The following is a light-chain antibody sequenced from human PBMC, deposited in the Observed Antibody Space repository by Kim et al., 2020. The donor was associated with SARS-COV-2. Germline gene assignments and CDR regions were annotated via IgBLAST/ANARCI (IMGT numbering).Light chain of an antibody. V-gene: IGLV4-69*01. J-gene: IGLJ2*01. CDR1: SGHSRYA. CDR2: LNTDGSH. CDR3: QTWGTGIVV. Sequence: SVKLTCTLSSGHSRYAIAWHQQQPEKGPRYLMKLNTDGSHNKGDGIPDRFSGSSSGAERYLTISSLQSEDEADYYCQTWGTGIVVFGGGTQLTVL.